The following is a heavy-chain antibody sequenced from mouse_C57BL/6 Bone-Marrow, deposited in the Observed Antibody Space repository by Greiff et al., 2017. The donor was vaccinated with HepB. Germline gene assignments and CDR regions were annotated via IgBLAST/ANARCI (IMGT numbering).Heavy chain of an antibody. Sequence: VQLKESGGGLVKPGGSLKLSCAASGFTFSSYAMSWVRQTPEKRLEWVATISDGGSYTYYPDNVKGRFTISRDNAKNNLYLQMSHLKSEDTAMYYCARVKNSLYAMDYWGQGTSVTVSS. CDR3: ARVKNSLYAMDY. CDR2: ISDGGSYT. CDR1: GFTFSSYA. V-gene: IGHV5-4*01. J-gene: IGHJ4*01.